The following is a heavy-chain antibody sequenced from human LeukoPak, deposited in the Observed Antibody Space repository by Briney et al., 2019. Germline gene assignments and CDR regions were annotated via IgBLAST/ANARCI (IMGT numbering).Heavy chain of an antibody. CDR3: ARTILGYCSSTSCYRDYYYYGMDV. V-gene: IGHV4-34*01. D-gene: IGHD2-2*02. CDR2: INHSGST. Sequence: SETLSLTCAVYGGSFSGYYWSWIRQPPGKGLEWIGEINHSGSTNYNPSLKSRVTISVDTSKNQFSLKLSSVTAADTAVCYCARTILGYCSSTSCYRDYYYYGMDVWGQGTTVTVSS. CDR1: GGSFSGYY. J-gene: IGHJ6*02.